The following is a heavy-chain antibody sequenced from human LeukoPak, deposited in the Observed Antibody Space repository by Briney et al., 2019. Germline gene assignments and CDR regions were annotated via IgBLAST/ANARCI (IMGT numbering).Heavy chain of an antibody. Sequence: GGSLRLSCAASGFTFSSYAMSWVRQAPGKRLEWVSAISGSGGSTYYADSVKGRFTISRDNSKNTLYLQMNSLRAEDTAVYYCAKDGILEWLYTQYYFDYWGQGTLVTVSS. V-gene: IGHV3-23*01. CDR1: GFTFSSYA. CDR2: ISGSGGST. CDR3: AKDGILEWLYTQYYFDY. J-gene: IGHJ4*02. D-gene: IGHD3-3*01.